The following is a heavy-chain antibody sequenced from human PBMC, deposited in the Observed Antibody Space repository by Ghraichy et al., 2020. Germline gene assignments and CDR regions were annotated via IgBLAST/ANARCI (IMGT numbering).Heavy chain of an antibody. Sequence: SETLSLTCAVYGGSFSGYYWSWIRQPPGKGLEWIGEINHSGSTNYNPSLKSRVTISVDTSKNQFSLKLSSVTAADTAVYYCARGLPYSRYCSGGSCYARPPSSYYGMDVWGKGTTVTVSS. D-gene: IGHD2-15*01. CDR2: INHSGST. CDR3: ARGLPYSRYCSGGSCYARPPSSYYGMDV. CDR1: GGSFSGYY. V-gene: IGHV4-34*01. J-gene: IGHJ6*04.